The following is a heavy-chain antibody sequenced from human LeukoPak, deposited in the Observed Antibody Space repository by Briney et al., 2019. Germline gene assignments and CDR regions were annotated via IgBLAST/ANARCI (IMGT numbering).Heavy chain of an antibody. D-gene: IGHD5-18*01. J-gene: IGHJ4*02. CDR3: VKEDSAYYDY. CDR2: ISANGDDT. V-gene: IGHV3-64D*06. CDR1: GFTFRYFP. Sequence: GGSLRLSCSASGFTFRYFPMHWVRQAPRKGLEYVAAISANGDDTYYKDSVKGRFTISRDNYKNTLNLQLSSLKSDDTAVYYCVKEDSAYYDYWGQGTLVTVSS.